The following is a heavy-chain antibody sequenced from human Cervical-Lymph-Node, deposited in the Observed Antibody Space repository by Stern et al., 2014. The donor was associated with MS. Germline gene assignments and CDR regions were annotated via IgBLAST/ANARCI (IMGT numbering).Heavy chain of an antibody. CDR1: GGTFSKFP. J-gene: IGHJ5*02. CDR2: LFPVFGTP. Sequence: VQLVQSGAEVTKPGSSVKVSCKASGGTFSKFPSSWVRQAPGQGLEWMGGLFPVFGTPTYAQEFRGRVTIPADVSTSTVYMELSSLRSDDTAVYYCALSSETSDRWYSLGYDLWGQGTLVTVSS. CDR3: ALSSETSDRWYSLGYDL. D-gene: IGHD6-13*01. V-gene: IGHV1-69*01.